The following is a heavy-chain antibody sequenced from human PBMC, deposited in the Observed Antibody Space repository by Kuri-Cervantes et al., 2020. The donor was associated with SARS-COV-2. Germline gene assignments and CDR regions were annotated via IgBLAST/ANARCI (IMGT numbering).Heavy chain of an antibody. CDR3: ARVRNDYYYYYYMDV. V-gene: IGHV3-21*01. Sequence: GESLKISCAASGFTFSTYSMTWVRQAPGKGLEWVSSISSSSSQRYYVDSVKGRFTISRDNAKNSLYLQMNSLRAEDTAVYYCARVRNDYYYYYYMDVWGKGTTVTVSS. CDR1: GFTFSTYS. CDR2: ISSSSSQR. J-gene: IGHJ6*03.